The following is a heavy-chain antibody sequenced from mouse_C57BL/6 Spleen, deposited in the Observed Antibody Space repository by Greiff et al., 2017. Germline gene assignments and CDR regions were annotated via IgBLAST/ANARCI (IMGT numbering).Heavy chain of an antibody. CDR1: GYTFTDYE. Sequence: QVQLQQSGAELVRPGASVTLSCKASGYTFTDYEMHWVKQTPVHGLEWIGAIDPETGGTAYNQKFKGKAILTADKSSSTAYMGLRSLTSEDSAVYYCTRRGAQPYYAMDYWGQGTSVTVSS. D-gene: IGHD3-2*02. CDR2: IDPETGGT. V-gene: IGHV1-15*01. CDR3: TRRGAQPYYAMDY. J-gene: IGHJ4*01.